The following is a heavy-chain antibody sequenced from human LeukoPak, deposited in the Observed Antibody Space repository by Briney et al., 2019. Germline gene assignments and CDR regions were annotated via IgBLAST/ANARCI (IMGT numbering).Heavy chain of an antibody. CDR2: ISSSSTTI. CDR3: ARDRCYGGSRKSLSVGYMDV. V-gene: IGHV3-48*01. Sequence: GGSLRLSCAASGFTFSSYSMNWVRQAPGKGLEWVSYISSSSTTIYYADSVKGRFTISRDNAKNSLYLQMNSLRAEDTAVYYCARDRCYGGSRKSLSVGYMDVWGKGTTVTVSS. D-gene: IGHD2-15*01. J-gene: IGHJ6*04. CDR1: GFTFSSYS.